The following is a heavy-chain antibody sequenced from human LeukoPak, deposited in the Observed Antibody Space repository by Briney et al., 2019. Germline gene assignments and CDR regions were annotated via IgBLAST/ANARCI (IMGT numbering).Heavy chain of an antibody. Sequence: ASVKVSCKASGYTFTSYGISWVRQAPGQGPEWMGWISTYNGNTKYAEKFQGRVTVTTDTPTSTAYMELRSLRSDDTAVYYCARDEDYGIFVNVDYWGQGTLVTASS. CDR2: ISTYNGNT. CDR1: GYTFTSYG. V-gene: IGHV1-18*01. CDR3: ARDEDYGIFVNVDY. J-gene: IGHJ4*02. D-gene: IGHD4-17*01.